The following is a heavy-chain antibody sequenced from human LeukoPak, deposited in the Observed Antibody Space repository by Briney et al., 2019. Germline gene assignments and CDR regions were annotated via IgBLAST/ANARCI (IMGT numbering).Heavy chain of an antibody. D-gene: IGHD7-27*01. CDR2: ISGSSRSI. CDR1: GFDLSRYS. V-gene: IGHV3-48*04. CDR3: ARPISWGFDY. J-gene: IGHJ4*02. Sequence: GGCLRLSCVASGFDLSRYSMDWVRQAPGKGLEWVSFISGSSRSIYYADSVKGRFTISRDNAKNSLYLQMNSLRPEDTAVYYCARPISWGFDYWGQGTLVAVSS.